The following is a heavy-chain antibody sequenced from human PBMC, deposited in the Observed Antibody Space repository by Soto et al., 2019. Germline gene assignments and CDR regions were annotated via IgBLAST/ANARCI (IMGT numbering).Heavy chain of an antibody. D-gene: IGHD4-4*01. J-gene: IGHJ6*02. Sequence: SVTLCVTCTVAGGYVSSGSYYWSWHRQPPGKGLEWIGYIYYSGSTNYNPSLKSRVTISVDTSKNQFSLKLSSVTAADTAVYYCARFAVTPLLGYYYYGMDVWGQGTTVTVSS. CDR1: GGYVSSGSYY. CDR3: ARFAVTPLLGYYYYGMDV. V-gene: IGHV4-61*01. CDR2: IYYSGST.